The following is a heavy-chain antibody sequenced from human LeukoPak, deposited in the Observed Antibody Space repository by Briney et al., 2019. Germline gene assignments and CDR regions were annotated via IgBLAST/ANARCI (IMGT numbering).Heavy chain of an antibody. CDR3: ARDAHYYDSSGYYLVAFDI. J-gene: IGHJ3*02. V-gene: IGHV1-18*01. D-gene: IGHD3-22*01. CDR1: GYTFTSYG. Sequence: GASVKVSCKASGYTFTSYGISWVRQAPGQGLEWMGWISAYNGNTNYAQKLQGRVTMTTDTSTSTAYMELRSLRSDDTAVYYCARDAHYYDSSGYYLVAFDIWGQGTMVTVSS. CDR2: ISAYNGNT.